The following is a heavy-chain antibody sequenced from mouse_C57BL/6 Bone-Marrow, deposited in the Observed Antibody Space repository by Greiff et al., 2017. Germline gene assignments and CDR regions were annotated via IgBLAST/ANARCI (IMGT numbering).Heavy chain of an antibody. CDR2: ISNLAYSI. V-gene: IGHV5-15*01. CDR3: ARRWYSSYVGFAY. Sequence: EVMLVESGGGLVQPGGSLKLSCAASGFTFSDYGMAWVRQAPRKGPEWVAFISNLAYSIYYADTVTGRFTISRENAKNTLYLEMSSLRSEDTAMYYCARRWYSSYVGFAYWGQGTLVTVSA. J-gene: IGHJ3*01. CDR1: GFTFSDYG. D-gene: IGHD1-1*01.